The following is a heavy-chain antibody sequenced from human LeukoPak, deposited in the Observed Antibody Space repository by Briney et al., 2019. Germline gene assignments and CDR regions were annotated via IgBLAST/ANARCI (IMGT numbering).Heavy chain of an antibody. CDR1: GDSVSSNSAA. D-gene: IGHD5-12*01. V-gene: IGHV6-1*01. Sequence: SQTLSLTCAISGDSVSSNSAAWNWIRQPPSRGLEWRGRTYYRSKWDNDYAVSVKSRITINPDTSKNQFSLQLNSVTPEDMAVYYCARGATPPSGAFDIWGQGTMVTVSS. CDR3: ARGATPPSGAFDI. CDR2: TYYRSKWDN. J-gene: IGHJ3*02.